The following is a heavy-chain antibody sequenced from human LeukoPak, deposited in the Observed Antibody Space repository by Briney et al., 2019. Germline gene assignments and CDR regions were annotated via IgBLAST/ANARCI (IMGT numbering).Heavy chain of an antibody. CDR2: ISSSSSYI. CDR3: TRDLGQYYYYYIDV. J-gene: IGHJ6*03. V-gene: IGHV3-21*01. CDR1: GFTFSSYS. D-gene: IGHD7-27*01. Sequence: GGSLRLSCAASGFTFSSYSMNWVRQAPGKGLVWVSSISSSSSYIYYADSVKGRFTISRDNAKNSLYLQMNSLRAEDPAVYYCTRDLGQYYYYYIDVWGKGTTVTVSS.